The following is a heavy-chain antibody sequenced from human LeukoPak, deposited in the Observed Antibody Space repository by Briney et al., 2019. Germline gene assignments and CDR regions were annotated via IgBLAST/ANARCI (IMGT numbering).Heavy chain of an antibody. CDR3: ARVLSAADPFDY. J-gene: IGHJ4*02. D-gene: IGHD6-13*01. CDR1: GYTFTSYY. CDR2: INPSGGST. V-gene: IGHV1-46*01. Sequence: GASVKVSCKASGYTFTSYYMHWVRQAPGQGLEWMGIINPSGGSTSYAQKFQGRVTMTRDTSISTAYMELSRLRSDDTAVYYCARVLSAADPFDYWGQGTLVTVSS.